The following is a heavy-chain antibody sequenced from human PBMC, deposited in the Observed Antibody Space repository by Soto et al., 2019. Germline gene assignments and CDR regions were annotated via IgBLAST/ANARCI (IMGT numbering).Heavy chain of an antibody. CDR1: GGSISSYY. J-gene: IGHJ6*02. D-gene: IGHD6-13*01. CDR3: AGQGYSRSWYPHGMDV. Sequence: QVQLQESGPGLVKPSETLSLTCTVSGGSISSYYWSWIRQPPGKGLEWIGYIYYSGSTNYNPSPKSRVTLPVDTSKTQYSLQLSSVPAPDTAVYYCAGQGYSRSWYPHGMDVWGQGTTVTVSS. CDR2: IYYSGST. V-gene: IGHV4-59*08.